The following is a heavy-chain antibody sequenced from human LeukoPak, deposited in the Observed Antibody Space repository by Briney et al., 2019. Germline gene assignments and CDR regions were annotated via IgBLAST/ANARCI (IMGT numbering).Heavy chain of an antibody. CDR3: ANSGGEEDDAFDI. J-gene: IGHJ3*02. D-gene: IGHD2-15*01. CDR1: GFTFTAYQ. Sequence: ASVKVSCKASGFTFTAYQIHWVRQAPGQGLEWMGWINPKSGDTNYAQKFQGRVTMTRDTSITTAYMELSRLRSDDTAVYYCANSGGEEDDAFDIWGQGTMVTVSS. V-gene: IGHV1-2*02. CDR2: INPKSGDT.